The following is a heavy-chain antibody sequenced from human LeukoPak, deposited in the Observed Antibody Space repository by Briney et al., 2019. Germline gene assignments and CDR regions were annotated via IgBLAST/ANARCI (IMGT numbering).Heavy chain of an antibody. Sequence: GGSLRPSCAASGFTFSRYWMHWVRQAPGKGLVWVSRIKSDGSTNYADSVKGRFTISRDNAKSTVSLQMNSLRAEDTGVYYCARAPAEIGGYYPEYFRHWGQGTLVTVSS. D-gene: IGHD3-22*01. J-gene: IGHJ1*01. CDR1: GFTFSRYW. CDR2: IKSDGST. CDR3: ARAPAEIGGYYPEYFRH. V-gene: IGHV3-74*01.